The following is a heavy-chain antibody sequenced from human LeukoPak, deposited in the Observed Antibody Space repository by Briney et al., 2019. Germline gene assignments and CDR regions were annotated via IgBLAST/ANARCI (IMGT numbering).Heavy chain of an antibody. Sequence: GGSLRLSCAASGFTFSDYGMHWVRQAPGKGLEWVAFIRHDQSNNYYADSVKGRFTISRDNARNSLYLQMKGLRAEDTAVYYCARAAVAGTHFDLWGQGTLVTV. CDR1: GFTFSDYG. D-gene: IGHD6-19*01. CDR3: ARAAVAGTHFDL. CDR2: IRHDQSNN. J-gene: IGHJ4*02. V-gene: IGHV3-30*02.